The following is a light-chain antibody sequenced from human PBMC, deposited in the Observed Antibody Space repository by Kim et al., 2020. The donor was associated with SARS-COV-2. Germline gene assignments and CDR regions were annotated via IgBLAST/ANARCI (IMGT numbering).Light chain of an antibody. CDR3: QQSHSTPPYT. V-gene: IGKV1-39*01. CDR1: QSISRY. Sequence: DIQMTQSPSSLSASVGDRVTITCRTSQSISRYLNWYQQKPGKAPKLLIYAASSLESGVPSRFSGSGSGTDFTLTISSLQPEDFATYYCQQSHSTPPYTFGQGTKLAI. J-gene: IGKJ2*01. CDR2: AAS.